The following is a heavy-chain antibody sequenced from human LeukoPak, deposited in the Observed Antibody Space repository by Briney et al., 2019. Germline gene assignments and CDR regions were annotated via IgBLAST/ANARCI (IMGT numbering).Heavy chain of an antibody. V-gene: IGHV1-69*02. J-gene: IGHJ4*02. CDR3: ARALSDTSGYELAY. CDR2: IITGLGII. Sequence: GSSVKLSCKASGGTFSNYTITWVRQAPGPGHEWMGSIITGLGIINSAQKYQGRVTVTADKSTSTAYMELGSLRADDTAVYYCARALSDTSGYELAYWGQGTLVTVSS. CDR1: GGTFSNYT. D-gene: IGHD3-22*01.